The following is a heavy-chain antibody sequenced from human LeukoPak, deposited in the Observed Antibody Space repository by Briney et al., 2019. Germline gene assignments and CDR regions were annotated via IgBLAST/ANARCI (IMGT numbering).Heavy chain of an antibody. V-gene: IGHV3-23*01. CDR1: GFTFSSYA. CDR3: AKDRDFWSGYYYWTPEFDY. J-gene: IGHJ4*02. Sequence: GGSLRLSCAASGFTFSSYAMSWVRQAPGKGLEWVSAISGSGGSTYYADSVKGRFTISRDNSKNTLYLQVNSLRAEDTAVYYCAKDRDFWSGYYYWTPEFDYWGQGTPVTVSS. CDR2: ISGSGGST. D-gene: IGHD3-3*01.